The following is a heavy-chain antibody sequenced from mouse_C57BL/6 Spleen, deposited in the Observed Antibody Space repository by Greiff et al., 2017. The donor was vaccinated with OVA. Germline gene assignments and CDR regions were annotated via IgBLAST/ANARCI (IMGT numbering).Heavy chain of an antibody. CDR3: ARCYYGSSYGYFDY. Sequence: QVQLQQSGAELVRPGASVKLSCKASGYTFTDYYINWVKQRPGQGLEWIARIYPGSGNTYYNEKFKGKATLTAEKSSSTAYMQLSSLTSEDSAVYFCARCYYGSSYGYFDYWGQGTTLTVSS. V-gene: IGHV1-76*01. CDR1: GYTFTDYY. CDR2: IYPGSGNT. J-gene: IGHJ2*01. D-gene: IGHD1-1*01.